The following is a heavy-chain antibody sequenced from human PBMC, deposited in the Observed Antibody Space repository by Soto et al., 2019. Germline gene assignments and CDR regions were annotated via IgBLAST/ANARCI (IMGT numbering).Heavy chain of an antibody. CDR3: AKGPRVEPADLS. V-gene: IGHV3-23*01. J-gene: IGHJ4*02. Sequence: PGGSLILSCAASGFTFSSYSMSWVRQAPGKGLEWVSAISGSGGSTYYADSVKGRFTISRDNSKNTLYLQMNSLRAEDTAVYYCAKGPRVEPADLSWGQGTLVTVSS. CDR1: GFTFSSYS. D-gene: IGHD2-2*01. CDR2: ISGSGGST.